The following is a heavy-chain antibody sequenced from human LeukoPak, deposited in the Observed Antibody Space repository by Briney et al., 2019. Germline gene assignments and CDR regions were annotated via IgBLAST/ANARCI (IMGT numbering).Heavy chain of an antibody. J-gene: IGHJ4*02. Sequence: ASVKVSCKASGYRFTDYYIHWVRQAPGQGLEWMGWIDPNSGGTKYAQKFQGRVTMTRDTSITTAYMEVSRLRSDDTAVYYCAREPRPRGGWFVSDWGQGTLVTVSS. CDR3: AREPRPRGGWFVSD. V-gene: IGHV1-2*02. CDR2: IDPNSGGT. CDR1: GYRFTDYY. D-gene: IGHD6-19*01.